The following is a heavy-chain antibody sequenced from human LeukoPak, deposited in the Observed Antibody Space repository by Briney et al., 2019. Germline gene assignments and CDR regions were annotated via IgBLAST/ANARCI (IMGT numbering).Heavy chain of an antibody. D-gene: IGHD7-27*01. CDR3: ARRLGNRRGFDY. Sequence: PSETLSLTCTVSGGSISSGGYYWSWIRQPPGKGLEWIGEINHSGSTNYNPSLKSRVTISVDTSKNQFSLKLSSVTAADTAVYYCARRLGNRRGFDYWGQGTLVTVSS. V-gene: IGHV4-39*07. CDR1: GGSISSGGYY. CDR2: INHSGST. J-gene: IGHJ4*02.